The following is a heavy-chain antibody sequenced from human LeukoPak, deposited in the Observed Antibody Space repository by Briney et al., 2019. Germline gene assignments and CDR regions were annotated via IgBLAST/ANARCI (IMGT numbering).Heavy chain of an antibody. D-gene: IGHD2-8*01. V-gene: IGHV4-4*02. CDR1: GGSIGSSNW. J-gene: IGHJ6*02. Sequence: PSETLSLTCTVSGGSIGSSNWWSRVRQPPGKGLEWIGEIYHSGSTNYNPSLKSRVTISVDKSKNQFSLKLSSVTAADTAVYYCARDPRSTKQVYYYYGMDVWGQGTTVTVSS. CDR3: ARDPRSTKQVYYYYGMDV. CDR2: IYHSGST.